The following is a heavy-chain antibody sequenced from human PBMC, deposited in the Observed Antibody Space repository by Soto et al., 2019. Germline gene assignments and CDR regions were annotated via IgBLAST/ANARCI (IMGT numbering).Heavy chain of an antibody. J-gene: IGHJ4*02. Sequence: GGSLRLSXAASGFTFSSYGMHWVRQAPGKGLEWVAVISYDGSNKYYADSVKGRFTISRDNSKNTLYLQMNSLRAEDTAVYYCAKEPYYYDSSGYYDYWGQGTLVTVSS. CDR2: ISYDGSNK. V-gene: IGHV3-30*18. CDR1: GFTFSSYG. CDR3: AKEPYYYDSSGYYDY. D-gene: IGHD3-22*01.